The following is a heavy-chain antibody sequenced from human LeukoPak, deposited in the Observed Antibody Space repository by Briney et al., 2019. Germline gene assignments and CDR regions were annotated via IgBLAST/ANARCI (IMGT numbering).Heavy chain of an antibody. J-gene: IGHJ4*02. D-gene: IGHD6-13*01. V-gene: IGHV4-34*01. CDR2: INHSGST. Sequence: SETLSLTCAVYGGSFSGYYWSWIRQPPGKGLEWIGEINHSGSTNYNPSLKSRVTISVDTSKNQFSLKLSSVTAADTAVYYCARGVGSWYFIGPRFDYWGQGTLVTVSP. CDR1: GGSFSGYY. CDR3: ARGVGSWYFIGPRFDY.